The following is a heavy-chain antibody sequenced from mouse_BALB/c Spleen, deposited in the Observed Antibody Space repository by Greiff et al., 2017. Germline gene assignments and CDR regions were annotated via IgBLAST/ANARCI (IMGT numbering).Heavy chain of an antibody. CDR2: IDPSDSYT. D-gene: IGHD1-1*01. V-gene: IGHV1-69*02. J-gene: IGHJ1*01. CDR3: ARRGYYYGSSPPYWYFDV. CDR1: GYTFTSYW. Sequence: VQLQQPGAELVKPGASVKLSCKASGYTFTSYWMHWVKQRPGQGLEWIGEIDPSDSYTNYNQKFKGKATLTVDKSSSTAYMQLSSLTSEDSAVYYCARRGYYYGSSPPYWYFDVWGAGTTVTVSS.